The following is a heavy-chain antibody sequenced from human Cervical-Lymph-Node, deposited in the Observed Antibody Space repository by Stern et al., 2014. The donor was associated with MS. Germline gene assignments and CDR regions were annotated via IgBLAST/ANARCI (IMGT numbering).Heavy chain of an antibody. CDR2: ISYDGSNK. Sequence: QVQLVESGGGVVQPGRSLRLSCAASGFTFSSYAMHWVRQAPGKGLEWVAVISYDGSNKYYADSVKGRFTISRDNSKNTLYLQMNSLRAEDTAVYYCARGEDIVVVVAATPSYFDYWGQGTLVTVSS. CDR3: ARGEDIVVVVAATPSYFDY. V-gene: IGHV3-30*01. CDR1: GFTFSSYA. D-gene: IGHD2-15*01. J-gene: IGHJ4*02.